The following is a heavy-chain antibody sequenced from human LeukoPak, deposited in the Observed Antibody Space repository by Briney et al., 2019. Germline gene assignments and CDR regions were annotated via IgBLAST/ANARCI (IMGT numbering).Heavy chain of an antibody. D-gene: IGHD3-22*01. CDR2: IYNGGST. CDR3: ARAPFTYDSSGDSFDI. V-gene: IGHV3-66*01. J-gene: IGHJ3*02. Sequence: GGTLRLSCAASGFTVSSNYMSWIRQPPGKGLEWVAVIYNGGSTYYAASVKGRFTVSRDKSKNPLYLQMNSLKAEDTAVYYCARAPFTYDSSGDSFDIWGQGTMVTVSS. CDR1: GFTVSSNY.